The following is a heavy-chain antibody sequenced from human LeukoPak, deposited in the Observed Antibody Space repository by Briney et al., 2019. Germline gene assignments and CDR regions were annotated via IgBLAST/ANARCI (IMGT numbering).Heavy chain of an antibody. CDR3: ARDRSIVDHWFDP. J-gene: IGHJ5*02. V-gene: IGHV4-59*06. CDR2: IYYSGST. D-gene: IGHD2-15*01. CDR1: GGSISSYY. Sequence: SETLSLTCTVSGGSISSYYWSWIRQHPGKGLEWIGYIYYSGSTYYNPSLKSRVTISVDTSKNQFSLKLSSVTAADTAMYYCARDRSIVDHWFDPWGQGTLVTVSS.